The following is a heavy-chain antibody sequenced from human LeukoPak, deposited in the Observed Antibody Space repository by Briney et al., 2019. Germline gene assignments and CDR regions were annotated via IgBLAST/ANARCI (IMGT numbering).Heavy chain of an antibody. Sequence: ASVTVSCKASGYTFTGYYMHWVRQAPGQGLEWMGWISPNSGGTNYAQKFQGWVTMTRDTSISTAYMALSRLRSDDTAVYYCARAYDILTGYYNAFDIWGQGTMVTVSS. J-gene: IGHJ3*02. CDR2: ISPNSGGT. V-gene: IGHV1-2*04. D-gene: IGHD3-9*01. CDR3: ARAYDILTGYYNAFDI. CDR1: GYTFTGYY.